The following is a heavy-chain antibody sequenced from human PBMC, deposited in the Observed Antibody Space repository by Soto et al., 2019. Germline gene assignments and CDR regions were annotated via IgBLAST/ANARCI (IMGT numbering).Heavy chain of an antibody. CDR1: GYTFSDFG. V-gene: IGHV1-18*01. J-gene: IGHJ4*02. CDR2: ISPYNGDT. D-gene: IGHD2-15*01. CDR3: AREYCRGGSCYGVDY. Sequence: QVQLVQSGAEVKEPGASVKVSCKASGYTFSDFGISWVRQAPGQGLEWMAWISPYNGDTKYTQKLQGRVTMTTDTATGTAYMGLRSLRSDDTAVYYCAREYCRGGSCYGVDYWGQGTLVTVSS.